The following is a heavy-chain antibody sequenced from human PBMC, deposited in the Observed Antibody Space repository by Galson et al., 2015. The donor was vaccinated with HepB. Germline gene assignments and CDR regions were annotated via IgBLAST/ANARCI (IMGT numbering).Heavy chain of an antibody. J-gene: IGHJ4*02. D-gene: IGHD3-3*01. V-gene: IGHV3-23*01. CDR1: GFTFSSYA. CDR3: GPPQPEEDYDFWSPRPPNFDY. CDR2: ISGSGGST. Sequence: SLRLSCAASGFTFSSYAMSWVRQAPGKGLEWVSAISGSGGSTYYADSVKGRFTISRDNSKNTLYLQMNSLRAEDTAVYYCGPPQPEEDYDFWSPRPPNFDYWGQGTLVTVSS.